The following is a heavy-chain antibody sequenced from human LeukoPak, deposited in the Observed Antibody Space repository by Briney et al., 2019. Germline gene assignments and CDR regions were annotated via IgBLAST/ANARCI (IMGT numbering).Heavy chain of an antibody. CDR2: INPNSGGA. CDR3: ATILLAGYSSPTG. CDR1: GYTFTGYY. V-gene: IGHV1-2*02. J-gene: IGHJ4*02. Sequence: ASVKASCKASGYTFTGYYMHWVRQAPGQGLEWMGWINPNSGGANYAQKFQGRVTMTRDTPISTAYMELSRLRSDDTAVYYCATILLAGYSSPTGWGQGTLVTVSS. D-gene: IGHD6-13*01.